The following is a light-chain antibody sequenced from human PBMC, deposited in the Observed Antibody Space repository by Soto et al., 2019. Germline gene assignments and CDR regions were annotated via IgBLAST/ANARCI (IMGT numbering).Light chain of an antibody. V-gene: IGKV3-15*01. J-gene: IGKJ5*01. CDR1: QSVSTN. Sequence: EIVLTQSPGTLSLSPGERATLSCRASQSVSTNLAWYQHKPGQAPRLLIHDTSTRATGVPARFSGSRSGPEFTLTISGLQSEDSAVYFCQQYNNWPFSFGQGTLLEIK. CDR2: DTS. CDR3: QQYNNWPFS.